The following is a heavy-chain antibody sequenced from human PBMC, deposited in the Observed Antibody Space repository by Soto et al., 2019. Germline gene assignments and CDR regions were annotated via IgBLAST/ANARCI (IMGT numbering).Heavy chain of an antibody. D-gene: IGHD2-15*01. V-gene: IGHV3-66*01. Sequence: EVQLVESGGGLVQPGGSLRLSCAASGFTVSSNYMSWVRQAPGKGLEWVSDIYSGGSTYYADSVKGRFTISRDNSKNTLYLQMNSLRAEDTAVYYCARESATGYYYYYMDVWGKGTTVTVSS. J-gene: IGHJ6*03. CDR3: ARESATGYYYYYMDV. CDR2: IYSGGST. CDR1: GFTVSSNY.